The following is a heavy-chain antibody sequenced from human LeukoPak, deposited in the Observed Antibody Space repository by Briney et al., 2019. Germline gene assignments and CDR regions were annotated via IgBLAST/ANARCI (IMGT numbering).Heavy chain of an antibody. Sequence: ASVKVSCKASGYTFTSYSVHWVRQAPGQRLEWMGWINAGNGNTKYSQKFQGRVTITRDTSANTAYMELSSLRSDDTAVYYCARGPSGSDYWGQGTLVTVSS. J-gene: IGHJ4*02. D-gene: IGHD3-10*01. CDR3: ARGPSGSDY. CDR2: INAGNGNT. CDR1: GYTFTSYS. V-gene: IGHV1-3*01.